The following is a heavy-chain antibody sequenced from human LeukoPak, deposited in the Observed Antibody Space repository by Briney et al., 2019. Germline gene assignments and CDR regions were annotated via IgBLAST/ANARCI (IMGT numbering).Heavy chain of an antibody. J-gene: IGHJ5*02. D-gene: IGHD3-10*01. V-gene: IGHV4-34*01. CDR1: GGSFSGYY. CDR2: INHSGST. Sequence: PSETLSLTCAVYGGSFSGYYWSWIRQPPGKGLEWIGEINHSGSTNYNPSLKSRVTISVDTSKNQFSLKLSSVTAANTAVYYCAGGRGIITMVRGVMRWFDPWGQGTLVTVSS. CDR3: AGGRGIITMVRGVMRWFDP.